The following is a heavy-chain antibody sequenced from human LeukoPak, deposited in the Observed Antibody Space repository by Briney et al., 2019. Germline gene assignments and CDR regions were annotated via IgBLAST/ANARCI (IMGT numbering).Heavy chain of an antibody. CDR2: IYHSGST. CDR1: GGSMSSYY. Sequence: RTSETLSLTCTVSGGSMSSYYWSWTRQPPGKGLEWIGYIYHSGSTYYNPSLKSRVTISVDRSKNQFSLKLSSVTAADTAVYYCARVGSGSYNWFDPWGQGTLVTVSS. V-gene: IGHV4-59*12. D-gene: IGHD3-10*01. CDR3: ARVGSGSYNWFDP. J-gene: IGHJ5*02.